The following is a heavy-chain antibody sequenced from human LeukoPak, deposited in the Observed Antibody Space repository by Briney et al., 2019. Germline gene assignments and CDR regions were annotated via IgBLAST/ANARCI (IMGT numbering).Heavy chain of an antibody. CDR3: AKGIRFLEWLLADY. J-gene: IGHJ4*02. D-gene: IGHD3-3*01. CDR1: GFTFSSYA. CDR2: ISGSGGST. V-gene: IGHV3-23*01. Sequence: GGSLRLTCAASGFTFSSYAMSWVRQAPGKGLEWVSAISGSGGSTYYADSVKGRFTISRDNSKNTLYLQMNSLRAEDTAVYYCAKGIRFLEWLLADYWGQGTLVTVSS.